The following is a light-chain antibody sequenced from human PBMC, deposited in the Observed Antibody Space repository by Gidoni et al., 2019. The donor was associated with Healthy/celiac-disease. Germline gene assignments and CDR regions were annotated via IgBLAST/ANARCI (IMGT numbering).Light chain of an antibody. CDR2: DAS. CDR3: QQRSTWPVT. Sequence: ESVWTQSPATLSLSPGERATLSCRASQSVRSYLAWYQQKPGQAPRLRIYDASNRATGIPARFSGSGSGTDFTLTISSLEPEDFAVYYCQQRSTWPVTVGGGTKVEIK. J-gene: IGKJ4*01. V-gene: IGKV3-11*01. CDR1: QSVRSY.